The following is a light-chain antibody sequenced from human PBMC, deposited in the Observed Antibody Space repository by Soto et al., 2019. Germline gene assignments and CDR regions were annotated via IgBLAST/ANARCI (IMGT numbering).Light chain of an antibody. Sequence: DIQLTQSPSFLSASVGDRVTITCRATQDISNYLAWYQQKPGKAPNLLIHSASTLRGGVSSRFGGTGSGPKFTPTTITLQPQDRATDYSHQRNSYPLTSGRENKVPIK. CDR1: QDISNY. CDR3: HQRNSYPLT. J-gene: IGKJ4*01. CDR2: SAS. V-gene: IGKV1-9*01.